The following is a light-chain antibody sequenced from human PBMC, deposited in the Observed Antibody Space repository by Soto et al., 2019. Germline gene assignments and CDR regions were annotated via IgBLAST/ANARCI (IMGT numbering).Light chain of an antibody. CDR1: QSVSTN. J-gene: IGKJ1*01. V-gene: IGKV3-15*01. CDR3: QQYGGSPRT. Sequence: EIVVTQSPVTLSVSPRESATLSCKASQSVSTNLAWYPPKPGQAPRLLIYGASTRATGIPARFSGSGSGTDFTLTITRLEREDFAVDNSQQYGGSPRTFGQGTKVDIK. CDR2: GAS.